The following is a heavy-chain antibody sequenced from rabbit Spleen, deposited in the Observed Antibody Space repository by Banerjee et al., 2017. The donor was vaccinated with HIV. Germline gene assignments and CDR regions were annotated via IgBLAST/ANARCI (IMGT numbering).Heavy chain of an antibody. V-gene: IGHV1S40*01. J-gene: IGHJ6*01. CDR2: MWIGDGGA. CDR3: ARDAASSFSSYGMDL. CDR1: EFDFSSSYY. Sequence: QSLEESGGDLVKPGASLTLTCTASEFDFSSSYYMCWVRQAPGKGLEWIGCMWIGDGGAAYASWAKGRFTISKTSSTTATLQLNSLTAADTATYFCARDAASSFSSYGMDLWGPGTLVT. D-gene: IGHD8-1*01.